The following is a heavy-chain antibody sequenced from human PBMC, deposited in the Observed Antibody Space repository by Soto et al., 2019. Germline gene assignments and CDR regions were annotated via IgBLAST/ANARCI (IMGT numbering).Heavy chain of an antibody. Sequence: GGSLRLSCSASGFTFRSFTMNWVRQAPGKGLEWVSTISSNSAYIYYTDALRGRFTISRDNAKNSLHLQMNSLRAEDTAVYYCTRDASRDSSARGWFDPWGPGTLVT. CDR1: GFTFRSFT. D-gene: IGHD6-13*01. CDR3: TRDASRDSSARGWFDP. V-gene: IGHV3-21*01. CDR2: ISSNSAYI. J-gene: IGHJ5*02.